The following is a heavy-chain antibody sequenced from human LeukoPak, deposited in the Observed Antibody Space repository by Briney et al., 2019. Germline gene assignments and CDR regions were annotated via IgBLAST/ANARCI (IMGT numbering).Heavy chain of an antibody. V-gene: IGHV1-8*01. CDR3: ARGLFGMVRVAAGTCPGY. J-gene: IGHJ4*02. CDR1: GYTFTSYD. CDR2: MNPNSGNT. D-gene: IGHD6-13*01. Sequence: GASVKVSCKASGYTFTSYDINWVRQATGQGLEWMGWMNPNSGNTGYAQKFQGRVTMTRNTSISTAYMELSSLRSEDTAVYYCARGLFGMVRVAAGTCPGYWGQGTLVTVSS.